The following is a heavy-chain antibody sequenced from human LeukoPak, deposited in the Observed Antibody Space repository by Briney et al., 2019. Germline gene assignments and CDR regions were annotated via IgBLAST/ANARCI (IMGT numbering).Heavy chain of an antibody. V-gene: IGHV3-21*01. D-gene: IGHD3-10*01. Sequence: GGSLRLSCAASGFTFSSYSMNWVRQAPGKGLEWVSSISSSSSYIYYADSVKGRFTISRDNAKNSLYLQMNSLRAEGTAVYYCARSPGARGENWGQGTLVTVSS. CDR1: GFTFSSYS. CDR2: ISSSSSYI. J-gene: IGHJ4*02. CDR3: ARSPGARGEN.